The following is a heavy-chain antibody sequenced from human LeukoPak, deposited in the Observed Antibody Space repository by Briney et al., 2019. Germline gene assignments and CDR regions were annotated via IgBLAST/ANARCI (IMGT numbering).Heavy chain of an antibody. D-gene: IGHD6-13*01. CDR3: ARGPGSFRRDYFVY. CDR2: ISYDGSNK. CDR1: GFTFSSYT. V-gene: IGHV3-30-3*01. Sequence: GGSLRLSCAASGFTFSSYTMHWVRQAPGKGLEWVAVISYDGSNKYYADSVKGRFTISRDNSNNTLYLQMNCLRAEDTAVYYCARGPGSFRRDYFVYWGQGTLVTVSS. J-gene: IGHJ4*02.